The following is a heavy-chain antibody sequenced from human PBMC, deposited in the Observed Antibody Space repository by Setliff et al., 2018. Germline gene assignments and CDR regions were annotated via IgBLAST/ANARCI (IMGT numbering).Heavy chain of an antibody. CDR2: ILDDGVKK. CDR1: GFTFSTYR. CDR3: ARDPTRKFDS. Sequence: PGGSLRLSCAASGFTFSTYRMHWVRQAPGKGLEWVAVILDDGVKKCHADSVKGRFTISRDNAKNSLYLQVNSLRVEDTALYYCARDPTRKFDSWGQGTLVTVSS. V-gene: IGHV3-33*08. J-gene: IGHJ4*02.